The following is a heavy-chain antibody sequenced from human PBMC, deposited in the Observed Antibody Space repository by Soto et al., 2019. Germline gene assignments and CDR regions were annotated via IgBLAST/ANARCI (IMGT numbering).Heavy chain of an antibody. Sequence: GWSLRLSCAVSGFTFRTYVMSWVRQAPGKGLEWVSSFSDNTGNTYYADSVKGRFTISRDNSKGTLHLQMNSVRVDDTAVYYCAKVYGDYKPTYGYGLEVWGQGTKVTVSS. CDR2: FSDNTGNT. CDR3: AKVYGDYKPTYGYGLEV. D-gene: IGHD4-17*01. J-gene: IGHJ6*02. CDR1: GFTFRTYV. V-gene: IGHV3-23*01.